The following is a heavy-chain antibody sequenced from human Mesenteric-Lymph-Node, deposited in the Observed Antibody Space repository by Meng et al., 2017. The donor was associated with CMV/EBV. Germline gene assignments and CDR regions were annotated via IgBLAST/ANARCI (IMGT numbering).Heavy chain of an antibody. D-gene: IGHD4-17*01. CDR3: ARIRSDYYSGMDV. V-gene: IGHV3-23*03. CDR2: IYSGGST. CDR1: GFTFSSYA. J-gene: IGHJ6*02. Sequence: GESLKISCAASGFTFSSYAMSWVRQAPGKGLEWVSVIYSGGSTYYADSVKGRFTISRDTSKNTLYLQMISLRAEDTAVYYCARIRSDYYSGMDVWGPGTTVTVSS.